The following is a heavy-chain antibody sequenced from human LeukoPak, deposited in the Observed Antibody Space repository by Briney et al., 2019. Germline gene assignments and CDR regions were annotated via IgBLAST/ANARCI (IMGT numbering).Heavy chain of an antibody. CDR3: ARDSSGYYYSPFDY. CDR1: GGTFSSYA. V-gene: IGHV1-69*13. Sequence: EASVKVSCKASGGTFSSYAISWVRQAPGQGLEWMGGIIPIFGTANYAQKFQGRVTITADESTSTAYMELSSLRSEDTAVYYCARDSSGYYYSPFDYWGQGTWSPSPQ. J-gene: IGHJ4*02. D-gene: IGHD3-22*01. CDR2: IIPIFGTA.